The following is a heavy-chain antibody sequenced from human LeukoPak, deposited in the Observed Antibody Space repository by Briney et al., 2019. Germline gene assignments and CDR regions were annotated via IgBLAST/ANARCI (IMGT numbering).Heavy chain of an antibody. V-gene: IGHV4-61*02. CDR3: ARDLPHRTAAGTGGDAFDI. J-gene: IGHJ3*02. Sequence: PSETLSLTCTVSGGSISSGSYYWSWIRQPAGKGLEWIGRIYTSGSTNYNPSLKSRVTISVDTSKNQFSLKLSSVTAADTAVYYCARDLPHRTAAGTGGDAFDIWGQGTMVTVSS. CDR1: GGSISSGSYY. CDR2: IYTSGST. D-gene: IGHD6-13*01.